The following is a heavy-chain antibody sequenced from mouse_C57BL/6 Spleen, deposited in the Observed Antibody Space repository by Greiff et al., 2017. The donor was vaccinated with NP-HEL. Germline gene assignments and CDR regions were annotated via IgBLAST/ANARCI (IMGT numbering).Heavy chain of an antibody. CDR2: IHPSDSVT. CDR1: GFTFTSYW. CDR3: AIEGQLRLYFDY. J-gene: IGHJ2*01. Sequence: QVQLQQPGADLVKPGASVKVSCTASGFTFTSYWMPWVKQRPGQGLEWIGRIHPSDSVTNYNQKFKGNATLTVDKSSSTVYMQLSSLTSEDSAVYYSAIEGQLRLYFDYWGQGTTLTVSS. V-gene: IGHV1-74*01. D-gene: IGHD3-2*02.